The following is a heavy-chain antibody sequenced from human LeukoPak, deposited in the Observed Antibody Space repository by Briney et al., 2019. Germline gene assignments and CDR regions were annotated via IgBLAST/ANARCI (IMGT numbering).Heavy chain of an antibody. CDR2: IKQDGSEK. CDR1: GFTFSSYW. Sequence: GGSLRLSCAASGFTFSSYWMSCVRQAPGKGLEWVANIKQDGSEKYYVDSVKGRFTISRDNAKNSMYLQMNSLRGEGTAVYYCAREGSWYDPNWFDPWGQGTLVTVSS. CDR3: AREGSWYDPNWFDP. J-gene: IGHJ5*02. D-gene: IGHD6-13*01. V-gene: IGHV3-7*01.